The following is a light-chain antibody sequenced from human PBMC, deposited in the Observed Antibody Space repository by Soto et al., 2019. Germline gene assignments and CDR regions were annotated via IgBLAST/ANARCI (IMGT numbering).Light chain of an antibody. J-gene: IGKJ1*01. Sequence: DVVMTQSPLSLPVTLGQPASISCRSSQSLIHSDGDTYLNWFQQRPGQSPRRLMYKVSDRDSGVPDRFSGSGSGTDFTLKISRVEAEDVGVXXCLQGSRWPWTFGQGTEVEIK. V-gene: IGKV2-30*02. CDR3: LQGSRWPWT. CDR2: KVS. CDR1: QSLIHSDGDTY.